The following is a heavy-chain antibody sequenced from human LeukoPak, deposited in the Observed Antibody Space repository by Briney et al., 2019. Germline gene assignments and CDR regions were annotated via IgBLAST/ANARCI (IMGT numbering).Heavy chain of an antibody. CDR2: ISWNSGSI. D-gene: IGHD5-12*01. V-gene: IGHV3-9*01. Sequence: PGGSLRLSCAASGFTFDDYAMHWVRQAPGKGLEWVLGISWNSGSICYADSVKGRFTISRDNAKNSLYLQMNSLRAEDTAVYYCARDLVDTVATWGQGSLVTVSS. CDR3: ARDLVDTVAT. CDR1: GFTFDDYA. J-gene: IGHJ4*02.